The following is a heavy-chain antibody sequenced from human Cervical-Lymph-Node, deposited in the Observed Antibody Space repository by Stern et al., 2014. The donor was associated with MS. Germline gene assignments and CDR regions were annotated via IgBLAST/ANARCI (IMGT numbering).Heavy chain of an antibody. CDR3: ARGDNGYDPFDY. Sequence: QMQLVQSGAEVKKPGASVKVSCKASGFTFTNYGISWVRQAPGPGLELLGWISAYNGNTNFAQKVQDRVSMTTDTSTSTAYTELTSLRSDDTAVYYCARGDNGYDPFDYWGQGTLVTVSS. J-gene: IGHJ4*02. V-gene: IGHV1-18*01. CDR1: GFTFTNYG. D-gene: IGHD5-12*01. CDR2: ISAYNGNT.